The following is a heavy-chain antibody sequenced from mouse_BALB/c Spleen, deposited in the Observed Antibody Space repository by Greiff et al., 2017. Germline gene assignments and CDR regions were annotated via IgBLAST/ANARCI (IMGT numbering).Heavy chain of an antibody. Sequence: QVQLQQPGAELVKPGASVKMSCKASGYTFTSYNMHWVKQTPGQGLEWIGAIYPGNGDTSYNQKFKGKATLTADKSSSTAYMQLSSLTSEDSAVYYCARWDYDEAYYAMDYWGQGTSVTVSS. CDR1: GYTFTSYN. CDR3: ARWDYDEAYYAMDY. V-gene: IGHV1-12*01. CDR2: IYPGNGDT. J-gene: IGHJ4*01. D-gene: IGHD2-4*01.